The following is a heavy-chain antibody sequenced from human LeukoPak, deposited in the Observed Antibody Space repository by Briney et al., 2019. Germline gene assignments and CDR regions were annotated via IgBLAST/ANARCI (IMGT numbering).Heavy chain of an antibody. V-gene: IGHV1-2*02. Sequence: ASVKVSCKASGYTFTGYYMHWVRQAPGQGLEWMGWINPNSGGTNYAQKFQGRVTMTRDTSISTAYMELSRLRSDDTAVYYCAPQRRGSPYYFDYWGQGTLVTVSS. CDR3: APQRRGSPYYFDY. J-gene: IGHJ4*02. CDR2: INPNSGGT. D-gene: IGHD6-6*01. CDR1: GYTFTGYY.